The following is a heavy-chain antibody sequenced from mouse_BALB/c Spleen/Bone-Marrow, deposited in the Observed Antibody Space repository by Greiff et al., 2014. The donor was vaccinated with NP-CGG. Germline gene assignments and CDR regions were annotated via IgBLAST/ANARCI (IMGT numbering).Heavy chain of an antibody. V-gene: IGHV2-6*02. D-gene: IGHD2-10*02. J-gene: IGHJ4*01. CDR1: GFSLTSYD. CDR2: IWSDGRA. CDR3: ARKKYGNYAMDY. Sequence: VKLVESGPGLVAPSQSLSITCTVSGFSLTSYDVHWVRQPPGKGLEWLVVIWSDGRANYNSVLKSRLSISKDNSKSQVFFKINSLQADDTAMYYCARKKYGNYAMDYWGQGASVTVSS.